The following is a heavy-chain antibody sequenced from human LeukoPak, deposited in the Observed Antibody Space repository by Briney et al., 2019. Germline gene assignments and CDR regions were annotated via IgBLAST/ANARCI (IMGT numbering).Heavy chain of an antibody. CDR2: IYYSGSA. V-gene: IGHV4-31*03. J-gene: IGHJ4*02. CDR3: ARVASSGCDFWTYFDY. D-gene: IGHD5-12*01. CDR1: GGSISSGGYY. Sequence: PSETLSLTCTVSGGSISSGGYYWSWIRQHPGKGLEWIGYIYYSGSAYYNPSLKSRVTISVDTSKNQFSLKLSSVTAADTAVYYCARVASSGCDFWTYFDYWGQGTLVTVSS.